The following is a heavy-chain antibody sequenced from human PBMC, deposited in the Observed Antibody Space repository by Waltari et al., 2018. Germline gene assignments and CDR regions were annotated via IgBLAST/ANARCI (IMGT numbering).Heavy chain of an antibody. CDR3: ARRDRRDGYNYFDY. CDR2: IYYSGST. D-gene: IGHD5-12*01. V-gene: IGHV4-39*01. CDR1: GGSISSSSYY. J-gene: IGHJ4*02. Sequence: QLQLQESGPGLVKPSETLSLTCPVSGGSISSSSYYWGWIRQPPGKGLEWIGSIYYSGSTYYNPSLKSRVTISVDTSKNQFSLKLSSVTAADTAVYYCARRDRRDGYNYFDYWGQGTLVTVSS.